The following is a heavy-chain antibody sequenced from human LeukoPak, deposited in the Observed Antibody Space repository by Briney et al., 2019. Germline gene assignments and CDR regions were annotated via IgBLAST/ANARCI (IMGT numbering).Heavy chain of an antibody. Sequence: GGSLRLSCAASGFTFSSYWMSWVRRAPGKGLEWVSTISGSGGNTYYADSVKGRFTFSRDNSKNTLYLQMNSLRAEDTAVYYCARGPRVYISGFFEYWGQGALVTVSS. CDR3: ARGPRVYISGFFEY. CDR2: ISGSGGNT. D-gene: IGHD5-12*01. J-gene: IGHJ4*02. CDR1: GFTFSSYW. V-gene: IGHV3-23*01.